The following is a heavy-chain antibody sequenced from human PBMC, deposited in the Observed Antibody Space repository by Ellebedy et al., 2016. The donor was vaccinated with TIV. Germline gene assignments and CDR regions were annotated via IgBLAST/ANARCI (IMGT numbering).Heavy chain of an antibody. CDR2: IYPGDSDT. J-gene: IGHJ4*02. Sequence: GESLKISCKGSGYSFTNYWIGWVRQMPGKGLEWMGIIYPGDSDTRYSPSFQGQVTISADKSINTAYLQWNSLRASDTAMYYCAISIVVVPAAMDFWGQGTLVTVSS. V-gene: IGHV5-51*01. D-gene: IGHD2-2*01. CDR1: GYSFTNYW. CDR3: AISIVVVPAAMDF.